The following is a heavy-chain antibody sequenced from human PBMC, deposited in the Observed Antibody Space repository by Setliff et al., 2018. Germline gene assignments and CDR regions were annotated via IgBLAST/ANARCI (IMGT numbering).Heavy chain of an antibody. CDR2: INPHGSEK. D-gene: IGHD3-10*01. CDR1: GFTFSSFW. Sequence: SLRLSCAASGFTFSSFWMAWCRPSPGRGLEWLASINPHGSEKYYADSVKGRFTISRDNAKNSLSLQMNNLRSEDTAVYYCFGAGTCSYWGQGTLVTVSS. CDR3: FGAGTCSY. V-gene: IGHV3-7*01. J-gene: IGHJ4*02.